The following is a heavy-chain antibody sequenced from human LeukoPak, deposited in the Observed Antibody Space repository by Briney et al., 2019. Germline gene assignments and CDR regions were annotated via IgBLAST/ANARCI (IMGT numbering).Heavy chain of an antibody. CDR3: ARDDDYGDHSFDY. CDR1: GGTFSSYA. J-gene: IGHJ4*02. CDR2: IIPIFGTA. Sequence: VASVKVSCKASGGTFSSYAISWVRQAPGQGLEWMGGIIPIFGTANYAQKFQGRVTITADESTSTAYMELSSLRSEDTAVCYCARDDDYGDHSFDYWGQGTLVTVSS. D-gene: IGHD4-17*01. V-gene: IGHV1-69*13.